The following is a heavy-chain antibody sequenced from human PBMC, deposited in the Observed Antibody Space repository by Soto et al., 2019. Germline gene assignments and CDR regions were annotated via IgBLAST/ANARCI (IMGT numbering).Heavy chain of an antibody. CDR2: INPSGGST. J-gene: IGHJ4*02. D-gene: IGHD3-10*01. V-gene: IGHV1-46*01. CDR3: ASQNVGFGYY. CDR1: AYTFTTYF. Sequence: GASVTVSWQASAYTFTTYFMLWIRQAPGHGLEWMGIINPSGGSTSYAQKFQGRVTMTRDTSTSTVYMELSSLRSEDTAVYYCASQNVGFGYYWGQGTLVTVSS.